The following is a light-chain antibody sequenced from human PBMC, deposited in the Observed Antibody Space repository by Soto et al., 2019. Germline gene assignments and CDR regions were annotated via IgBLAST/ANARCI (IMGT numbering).Light chain of an antibody. Sequence: QSALTQPRSASGSPGQSVTISCTGTSSDVGGYNYVSWYQQHPGKAPKLMIYDVSKRPSGVPDRFSGSKSGNTASLTISGLQAEDEADYYCCSYAVSFVVFGGGTKLTVL. CDR3: CSYAVSFVV. J-gene: IGLJ2*01. V-gene: IGLV2-11*01. CDR1: SSDVGGYNY. CDR2: DVS.